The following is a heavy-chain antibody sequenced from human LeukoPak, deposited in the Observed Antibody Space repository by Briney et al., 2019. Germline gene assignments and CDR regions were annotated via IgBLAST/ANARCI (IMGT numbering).Heavy chain of an antibody. Sequence: PGGSLRLSCAASGFTFSTYWMSSVRLAPGKGLEWVANIKQDGSEKYYVDSVKGRFTISRDNDKNSLYLQMSSLRAEDTAVYYCARDQYYWGQGTLVTVSS. CDR2: IKQDGSEK. V-gene: IGHV3-7*01. CDR1: GFTFSTYW. CDR3: ARDQYY. J-gene: IGHJ4*02.